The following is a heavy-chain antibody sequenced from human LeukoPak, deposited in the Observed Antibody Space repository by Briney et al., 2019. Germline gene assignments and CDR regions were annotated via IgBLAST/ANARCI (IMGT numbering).Heavy chain of an antibody. Sequence: TASETLSLTCTVSGGSISSSSYYWGWIRRPPGKGLERIGGIYYSGSTYYNPSLKSRLTISVDTSKNQFPLKLSSVTAADTAVYYCARGLYCTNGVCPYYFDYWGQGTLVTVSS. CDR3: ARGLYCTNGVCPYYFDY. CDR2: IYYSGST. J-gene: IGHJ4*02. V-gene: IGHV4-39*06. D-gene: IGHD2-8*01. CDR1: GGSISSSSYY.